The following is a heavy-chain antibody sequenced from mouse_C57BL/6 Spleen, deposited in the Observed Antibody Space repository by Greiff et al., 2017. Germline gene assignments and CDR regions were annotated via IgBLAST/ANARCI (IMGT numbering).Heavy chain of an antibody. CDR2: IVPSDSYT. D-gene: IGHD2-1*01. J-gene: IGHJ4*01. V-gene: IGHV1-69*01. Sequence: QVQLKQPGAELVMPGASVKLSCKASGYTFTSYWMHWVKQRPGQGLDWIGEIVPSDSYTNYNKKFKGKSTLTVDKSSSTAYMQLSSLTAEDSAVYYGARGNDAMDYWGQGTSVTVAS. CDR1: GYTFTSYW. CDR3: ARGNDAMDY.